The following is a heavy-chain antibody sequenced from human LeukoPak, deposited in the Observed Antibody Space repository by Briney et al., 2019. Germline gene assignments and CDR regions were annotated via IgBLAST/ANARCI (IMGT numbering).Heavy chain of an antibody. V-gene: IGHV3-48*03. J-gene: IGHJ4*02. D-gene: IGHD2-21*01. CDR3: AKDLGGGETGLLDY. CDR1: GFTFSSYE. CDR2: ISSSGTTI. Sequence: PGGSLRLSCAASGFTFSSYEMNWVRQAPGRGLEWLSYISSSGTTIKYADSVKGRFTISRDNAKNTLYLQMNSLRAEDTATYYCAKDLGGGETGLLDYWGQGTLVTVSS.